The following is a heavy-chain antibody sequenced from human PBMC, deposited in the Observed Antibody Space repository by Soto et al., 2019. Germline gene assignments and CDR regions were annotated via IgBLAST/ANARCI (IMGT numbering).Heavy chain of an antibody. CDR3: ARAYCSGGSCWAWSSWFD. CDR1: GGSISSGGYS. D-gene: IGHD2-15*01. CDR2: IYYSGST. Sequence: SETLSLTCAVSGGSISSGGYSWSWIRQPPGKGLEWIGYIYYSGSTYYNPSLKSRVTISVDTSKNQFSLQLNSVTPEDTAVYYCARAYCSGGSCWAWSSWFD. V-gene: IGHV4-30-2*01. J-gene: IGHJ5*01.